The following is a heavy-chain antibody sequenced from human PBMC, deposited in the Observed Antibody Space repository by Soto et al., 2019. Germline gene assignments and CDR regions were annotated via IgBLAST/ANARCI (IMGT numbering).Heavy chain of an antibody. CDR3: ARRGYCSGGSCPLGFDY. D-gene: IGHD2-15*01. CDR1: GNTFTTYC. CDR2: INPRDGGT. J-gene: IGHJ4*02. Sequence: QVQLVQSGAEVKKPGASVKVPCKASGNTFTTYCVHWVRQAPGQGLEWMGVINPRDGGTSYAQKFQGRVTMTRDTSTSTVYMELSNLRSEDTAMYYCARRGYCSGGSCPLGFDYWGQGTLVTVSS. V-gene: IGHV1-46*03.